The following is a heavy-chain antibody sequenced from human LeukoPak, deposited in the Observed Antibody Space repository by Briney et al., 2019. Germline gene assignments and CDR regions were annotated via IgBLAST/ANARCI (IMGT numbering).Heavy chain of an antibody. CDR2: ITHGGST. V-gene: IGHV4-34*01. J-gene: IGHJ4*02. Sequence: SETLSLTCAVYGGSFSGAFWSWIRQSPGKCLEWIGEITHGGSTTYNPSLQSRVTMSVDTSTNQISQKMTSVTAADTAIYYCARHTWQGLPFDDWGQGTQVTISS. CDR1: GGSFSGAF. D-gene: IGHD6-25*01. CDR3: ARHTWQGLPFDD.